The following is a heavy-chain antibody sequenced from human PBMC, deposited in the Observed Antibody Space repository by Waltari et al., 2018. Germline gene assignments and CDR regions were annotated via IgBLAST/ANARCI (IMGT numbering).Heavy chain of an antibody. CDR3: ARGLLWFGELKNFDY. J-gene: IGHJ4*02. D-gene: IGHD3-10*01. Sequence: QVQLQESGPGLVKPSQTLSLTCTVFGGSIRSGRYYWSWIRQPAGKGLEWIGHIYTSGSTNYNPSLKSRVAISIDTSKNQFSLKLSSVTAADTAVYYCARGLLWFGELKNFDYWGQGTLVTVSS. V-gene: IGHV4-61*02. CDR1: GGSIRSGRYY. CDR2: IYTSGST.